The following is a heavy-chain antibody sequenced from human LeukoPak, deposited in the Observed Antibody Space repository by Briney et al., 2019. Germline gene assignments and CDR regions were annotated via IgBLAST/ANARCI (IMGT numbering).Heavy chain of an antibody. CDR3: ARHTFARGDYYFDY. D-gene: IGHD2-21*01. CDR1: GGSISSYY. Sequence: PSETLSLTCTVSGGSISSYYWSWIRQPPGKGLEWIGYIYYSGSTNYNPSLKSRVTISVDTSKNQFSLKLSSVTAADTAVYYCARHTFARGDYYFDYWGQGTLVTVSS. J-gene: IGHJ4*02. V-gene: IGHV4-59*01. CDR2: IYYSGST.